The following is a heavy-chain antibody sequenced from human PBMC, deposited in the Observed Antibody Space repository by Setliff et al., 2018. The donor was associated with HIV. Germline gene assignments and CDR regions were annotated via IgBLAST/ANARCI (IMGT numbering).Heavy chain of an antibody. CDR1: GGSISLHY. D-gene: IGHD3-10*01. Sequence: SETLSLTCTISGGSISLHYWSWIRQPPGKGLEWIGTIYYDGSTIYDPSLRSRVTISVDTSKNQFYMELSSLRSADTAVYYCAGPRGDEAFDIWGQGTKVTVSS. CDR3: AGPRGDEAFDI. V-gene: IGHV4-59*11. J-gene: IGHJ3*02. CDR2: IYYDGST.